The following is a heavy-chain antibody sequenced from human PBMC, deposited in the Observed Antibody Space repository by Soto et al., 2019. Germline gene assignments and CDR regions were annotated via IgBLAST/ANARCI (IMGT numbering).Heavy chain of an antibody. CDR1: GFTVSSNY. V-gene: IGHV3-53*04. J-gene: IGHJ6*03. CDR3: ARGMVRGDLVYYYYMDV. Sequence: EVQLVESGGGLVQPGGSLRLSCAASGFTVSSNYMSWVRQAPGKGLEWVSVIYSGGSTYYADSVKGRFTISRHNSKNTLYLQMTSLRAEDTAVYYCARGMVRGDLVYYYYMDVWGKGTTVTVSS. D-gene: IGHD3-10*01. CDR2: IYSGGST.